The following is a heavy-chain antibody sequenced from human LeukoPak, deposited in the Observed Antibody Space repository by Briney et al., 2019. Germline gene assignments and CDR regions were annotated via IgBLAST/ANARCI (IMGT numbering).Heavy chain of an antibody. J-gene: IGHJ6*03. V-gene: IGHV1-2*02. Sequence: ASVKVSCKASGFTFTGYYMHWVRQAPGQGLEWMGWINPNSGGTNYAQKFQGRVTMTRDTSISTAYMELSRLTSDDTAVYYCARGDYRLYYYYMDVWGRGTTVTISS. CDR1: GFTFTGYY. CDR2: INPNSGGT. D-gene: IGHD4-17*01. CDR3: ARGDYRLYYYYMDV.